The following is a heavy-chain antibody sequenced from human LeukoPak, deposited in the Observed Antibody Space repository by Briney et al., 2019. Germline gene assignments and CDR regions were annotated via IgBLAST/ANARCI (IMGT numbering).Heavy chain of an antibody. CDR1: GFNFNIYK. Sequence: PGGSLRLSCTASGFNFNIYKMNWVRQASGKGLEWVGRIRSKANSYATAYAASVKGRFTISRDDSKNTAYLQMNSLKTEDTAVYYCTGQAYYYDTSGFNFDYWGQGILVAVSS. J-gene: IGHJ4*02. V-gene: IGHV3-73*01. CDR2: IRSKANSYAT. D-gene: IGHD3-22*01. CDR3: TGQAYYYDTSGFNFDY.